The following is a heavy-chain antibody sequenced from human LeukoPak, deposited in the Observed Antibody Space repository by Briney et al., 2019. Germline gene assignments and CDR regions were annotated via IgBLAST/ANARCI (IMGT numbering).Heavy chain of an antibody. CDR1: GFTFSSYA. CDR2: ISGSGGST. V-gene: IGHV3-23*01. CDR3: AKANYDSSGYCYYGMDV. Sequence: GGSLRLSCAASGFTFSSYAMSWVRQAPGKGLEWVSAISGSGGSTYYADSVKGRFTISRDNSKNTLYLQMNSLRAEDTAVYYCAKANYDSSGYCYYGMDVWGQGTTVTVSS. D-gene: IGHD3-22*01. J-gene: IGHJ6*02.